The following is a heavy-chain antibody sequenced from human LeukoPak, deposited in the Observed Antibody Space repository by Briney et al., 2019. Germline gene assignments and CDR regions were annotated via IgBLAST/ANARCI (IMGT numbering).Heavy chain of an antibody. CDR3: AGSLGYCTSNVCYLKY. Sequence: ASVRVSCTASGYTFTIYYMHWGRQAPGQGREWMGIINPSGGSTSYAQKFQGRVTMTRDTSTSTVYMELSTLRSEDTAVYYCAGSLGYCTSNVCYLKYWGQGTLVTVSS. V-gene: IGHV1-46*01. CDR2: INPSGGST. CDR1: GYTFTIYY. J-gene: IGHJ4*02. D-gene: IGHD2-8*01.